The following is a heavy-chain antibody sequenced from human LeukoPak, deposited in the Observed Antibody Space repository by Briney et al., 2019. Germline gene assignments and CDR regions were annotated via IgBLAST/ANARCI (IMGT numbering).Heavy chain of an antibody. CDR1: GYTFSYYV. J-gene: IGHJ4*02. Sequence: PGRSLRLSCAASGYTFSYYVMHWVRQAPGKGLEWVAVIWYDGSNKYYADSVKGRFTISRDNSKNTLYLQMNSLRAEDTAVYYCARLRGSGSLVYYFDYWGQGTLVTVSS. V-gene: IGHV3-33*01. CDR2: IWYDGSNK. CDR3: ARLRGSGSLVYYFDY. D-gene: IGHD3-10*01.